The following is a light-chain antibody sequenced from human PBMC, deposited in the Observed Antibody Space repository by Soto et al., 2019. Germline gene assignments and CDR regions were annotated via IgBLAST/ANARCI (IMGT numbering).Light chain of an antibody. J-gene: IGKJ5*01. CDR2: DAS. CDR1: QSVSSY. V-gene: IGKV3-11*01. CDR3: QQRSDWTT. Sequence: EIVLTQSPATLSLSPGERATLSCRASQSVSSYLAWYQQKPGQGPRLLIYDASTRATGIPARFSGSGSGTDFTLTISSLEPEDFALYYCQQRSDWTTFGPGTRLEIK.